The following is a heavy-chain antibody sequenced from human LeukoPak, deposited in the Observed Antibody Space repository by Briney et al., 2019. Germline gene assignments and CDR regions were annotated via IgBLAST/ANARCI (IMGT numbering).Heavy chain of an antibody. V-gene: IGHV3-23*01. CDR2: ISASGRST. CDR3: AELGITMIGGV. D-gene: IGHD3-10*02. J-gene: IGHJ6*04. Sequence: PGGSLRLSCSPSGFTFSTYAMSWVRQAPGKGLEWVSVISASGRSTYYADSVKGRFTISRDNSKNSLYLQMNSLRAEDTAVYYCAELGITMIGGVWGKGTTVTISS. CDR1: GFTFSTYA.